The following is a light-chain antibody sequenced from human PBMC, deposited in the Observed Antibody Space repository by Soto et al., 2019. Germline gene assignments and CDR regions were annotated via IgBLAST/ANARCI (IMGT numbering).Light chain of an antibody. Sequence: EIVLTQSPGTLSLSPGERASLSCRASQSVRSSSLAWYQQKPGQPPRLLIYGASSRATGIPDRFSGSGSGTDFTLTISRREPEDFAFYCCQKYVDSPDTDRWKFGPGTKVDIK. CDR2: GAS. CDR3: QKYVDSPDTDRWK. V-gene: IGKV3-20*01. CDR1: QSVRSSS. J-gene: IGKJ1*01.